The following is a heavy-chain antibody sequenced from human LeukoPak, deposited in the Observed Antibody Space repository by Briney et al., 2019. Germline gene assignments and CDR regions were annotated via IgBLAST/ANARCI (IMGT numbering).Heavy chain of an antibody. J-gene: IGHJ4*02. CDR3: AGHGSSSG. CDR1: GFTFSGYA. D-gene: IGHD6-6*01. V-gene: IGHV3-23*01. Sequence: GESLRLSCAASGFTFSGYAMSWVRQTPARGLEWVSSVSGSGANTYYADSVKGRFIISRDNSKSTLYLQMNSLRAEDTAVYYCAGHGSSSGWGQGTLVTVSS. CDR2: VSGSGANT.